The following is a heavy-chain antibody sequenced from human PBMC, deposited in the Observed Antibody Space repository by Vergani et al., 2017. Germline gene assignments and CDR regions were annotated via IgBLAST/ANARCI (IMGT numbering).Heavy chain of an antibody. Sequence: EVQLVESGGGLVQPGGSLRLSCAASGFTFSSYWMSWVRQAPGKGLEWVANIKQDGSEKYYVDAVKGRYTISRDNAKNSLYLQMNSLRAEETAVYYCAREKRDYYGLDHKPYYYGSDVWGQGP. CDR2: IKQDGSEK. CDR1: GFTFSSYW. J-gene: IGHJ6*02. D-gene: IGHD3-3*01. V-gene: IGHV3-7*03. CDR3: AREKRDYYGLDHKPYYYGSDV.